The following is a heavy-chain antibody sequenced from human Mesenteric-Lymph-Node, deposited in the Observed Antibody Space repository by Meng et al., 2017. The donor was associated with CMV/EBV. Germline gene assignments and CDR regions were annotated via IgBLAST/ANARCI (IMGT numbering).Heavy chain of an antibody. J-gene: IGHJ4*02. CDR1: GFTFSNYW. CDR3: AGVEYYHGSGSFDY. Sequence: GESLKISCAASGFTFSNYWMSWVRQAPGKGLEWVANIKQDESEKYYVDSVKGRFTISRDNAKSSLYLQMNSLRAEDTAVYSCAGVEYYHGSGSFDYWGQGTLVTVSS. CDR2: IKQDESEK. V-gene: IGHV3-7*01. D-gene: IGHD3-10*01.